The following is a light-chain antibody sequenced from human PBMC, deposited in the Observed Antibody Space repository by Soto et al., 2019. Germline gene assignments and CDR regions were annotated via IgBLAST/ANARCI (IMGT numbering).Light chain of an antibody. J-gene: IGLJ1*01. CDR3: TSYTGSSTFV. CDR1: SSDVGGYNL. Sequence: QSALTQPASVSGSPGQSITISCTGTSSDVGGYNLVSWYQQHPGKAPKLMIYEVSERPSGVSNRFSGSKSGNTASLTISGLQAEDGADYYCTSYTGSSTFVFGTGTKVTVL. CDR2: EVS. V-gene: IGLV2-14*02.